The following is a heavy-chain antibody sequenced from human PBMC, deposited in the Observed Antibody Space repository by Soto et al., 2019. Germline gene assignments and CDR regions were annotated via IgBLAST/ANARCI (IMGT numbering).Heavy chain of an antibody. CDR1: GGSISSGGYY. CDR3: ARAPPGYSGYGVDY. J-gene: IGHJ4*02. V-gene: IGHV4-31*03. CDR2: IYYSGST. D-gene: IGHD5-12*01. Sequence: QVQLQESGPGLVKPSQTLSLTCTVSGGSISSGGYYWSGIRQHPGKGLEWIGYIYYSGSTYYNPSLKSRVTISVDTSKNQFSLKLSSVTAADTAVYYCARAPPGYSGYGVDYWGQGTLVTVSS.